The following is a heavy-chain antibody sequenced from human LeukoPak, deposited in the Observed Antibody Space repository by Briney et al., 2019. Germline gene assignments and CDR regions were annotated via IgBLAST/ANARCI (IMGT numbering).Heavy chain of an antibody. CDR2: INHSGSI. Sequence: SETLSLTCAVYGGSFSGYYWSWIRQPPGKGLEWIGEINHSGSINYNPSLKSRVTISVDTSKNQFSLKLSSVTAADTAVYYCARFGTYYYDSSGYPWGQGTLVTVSS. V-gene: IGHV4-34*01. CDR1: GGSFSGYY. J-gene: IGHJ5*02. CDR3: ARFGTYYYDSSGYP. D-gene: IGHD3-22*01.